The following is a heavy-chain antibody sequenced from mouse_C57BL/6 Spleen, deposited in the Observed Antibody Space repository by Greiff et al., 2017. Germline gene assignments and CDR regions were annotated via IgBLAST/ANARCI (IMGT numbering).Heavy chain of an antibody. J-gene: IGHJ2*01. V-gene: IGHV1-76*01. CDR1: GYTFTDYY. D-gene: IGHD1-1*01. CDR3: AIPNYYGSSYFDD. CDR2: IYPGSGNT. Sequence: QVQLQQSGAELVRPGASVKLSCKASGYTFTDYYINWVKQRPGQGLEWIARIYPGSGNTYYNEKFKGKATLATEKSSSTAYMQLSSLTSEDSAVYFCAIPNYYGSSYFDDWGQGTTLTVSS.